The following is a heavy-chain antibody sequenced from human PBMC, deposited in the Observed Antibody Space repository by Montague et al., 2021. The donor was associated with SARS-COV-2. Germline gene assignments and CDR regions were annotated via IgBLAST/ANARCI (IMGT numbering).Heavy chain of an antibody. CDR1: GGSISHYY. CDR3: ARRTDIWTGYYDY. Sequence: SETLSLTCTVSGGSISHYYWSWIRQPPGKGLEWIGYIYSSGGTNHNPSLKSRVTLSVDAAKNHFSLRLSSVTAADTAVYYCARRTDIWTGYYDYWGQGTLVTVSS. J-gene: IGHJ4*02. D-gene: IGHD3-9*01. CDR2: IYSSGGT. V-gene: IGHV4-59*01.